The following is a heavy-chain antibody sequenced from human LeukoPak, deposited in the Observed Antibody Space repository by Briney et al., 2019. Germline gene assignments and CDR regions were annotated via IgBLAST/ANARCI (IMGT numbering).Heavy chain of an antibody. D-gene: IGHD6-25*01. CDR2: IYNSGST. Sequence: TSETLSLTCTVSGGSISSYYWSWIRQPPRKGLECIGYIYNSGSTNYNPSLKSRVSISVDTSKNQFSLKLSSVTAADTAVYYCARSAIDAFDIWGQGTMVTVSS. CDR1: GGSISSYY. V-gene: IGHV4-59*08. J-gene: IGHJ3*02. CDR3: ARSAIDAFDI.